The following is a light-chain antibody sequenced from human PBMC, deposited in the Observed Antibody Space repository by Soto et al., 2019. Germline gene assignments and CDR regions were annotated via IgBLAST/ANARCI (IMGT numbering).Light chain of an antibody. CDR1: SSDVGGYNH. CDR2: DVS. J-gene: IGLJ1*01. V-gene: IGLV2-11*01. CDR3: CSYAGSSAYV. Sequence: QSALTQPRSVSGSPGQSVTISCTRTSSDVGGYNHVSWYQQNPGEAPKVMIFDVSKRPSGVPDRFSGSKSDNTASLTISGLQAEDEADYYCCSYAGSSAYVFGAGTKVTVL.